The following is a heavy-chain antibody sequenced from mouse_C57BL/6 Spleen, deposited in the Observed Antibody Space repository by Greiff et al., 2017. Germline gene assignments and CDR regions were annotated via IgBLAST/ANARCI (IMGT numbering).Heavy chain of an antibody. Sequence: EVKLMESGGDLVKPGGSLKLSCAASGFTFSSYGMSWVRQTPDKRLEWVATISSGGSYTYYSASVKGRFTISRDNAKNTRYLQMSTVKSEDTDIYSCARDETGLRAAYWGQGTLGTVSA. J-gene: IGHJ3*01. D-gene: IGHD2-4*01. CDR2: ISSGGSYT. CDR3: ARDETGLRAAY. CDR1: GFTFSSYG. V-gene: IGHV5-6*01.